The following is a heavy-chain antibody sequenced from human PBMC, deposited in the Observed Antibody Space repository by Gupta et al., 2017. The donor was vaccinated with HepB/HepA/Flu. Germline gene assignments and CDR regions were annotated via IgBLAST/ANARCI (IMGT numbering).Heavy chain of an antibody. J-gene: IGHJ4*02. Sequence: QVQLQQWAAGLLKPSETLSLTCAVYGGSFSGYDWSWIRQPTGKGLEWIGEINHSGSTNYNPSLKSRVTISVDTSKNQFSLKLSSVTAADTAVYYCARGGTVTTRGYYFDYWGQGTLVTVAS. D-gene: IGHD4-17*01. V-gene: IGHV4-34*01. CDR3: ARGGTVTTRGYYFDY. CDR1: GGSFSGYD. CDR2: INHSGST.